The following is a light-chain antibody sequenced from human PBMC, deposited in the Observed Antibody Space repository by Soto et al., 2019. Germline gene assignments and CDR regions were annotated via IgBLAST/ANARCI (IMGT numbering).Light chain of an antibody. CDR2: GAS. V-gene: IGKV3-20*01. CDR3: QQYGSSRWT. Sequence: GGRATLSCRAIQSVSSSYLAWYQQKPGQAPRLVIYGASSRATGIPDRFSGSGSGTDFTLTISRLEPEDFAVYYCQQYGSSRWTFGQGTKVDIK. J-gene: IGKJ1*01. CDR1: QSVSSSY.